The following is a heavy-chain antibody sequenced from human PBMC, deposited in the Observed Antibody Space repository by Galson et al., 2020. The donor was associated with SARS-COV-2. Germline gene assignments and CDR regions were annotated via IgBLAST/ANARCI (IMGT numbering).Heavy chain of an antibody. CDR3: ARPYCTNGVCYFYFDY. D-gene: IGHD2-8*01. CDR1: GFTFSSYS. V-gene: IGHV3-48*01. J-gene: IGHJ4*02. Sequence: GGSLRLSCAASGFTFSSYSMNWVRQAQGKGLEWVSYISSSSSTIYYADSVKGQFTISRDNAKNSLYLQMNSLRAEDTAVYYCARPYCTNGVCYFYFDYWGQGTLVTVSS. CDR2: ISSSSSTI.